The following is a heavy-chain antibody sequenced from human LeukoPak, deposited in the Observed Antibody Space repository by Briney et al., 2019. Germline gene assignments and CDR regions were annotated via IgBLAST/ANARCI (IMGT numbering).Heavy chain of an antibody. CDR1: GGSISSYY. CDR3: ARGRPYYYDSSGYYVPPGFDY. J-gene: IGHJ4*02. D-gene: IGHD3-22*01. V-gene: IGHV4-59*01. CDR2: IYYSGST. Sequence: IPSETLSLTCTVSGGSISSYYWSWIRQPPGKGLEWIGYIYYSGSTNYNPSLKSRVTISVDTSKNQFSLKLSSVTAADTAVYYCARGRPYYYDSSGYYVPPGFDYWGQGTLVTVSS.